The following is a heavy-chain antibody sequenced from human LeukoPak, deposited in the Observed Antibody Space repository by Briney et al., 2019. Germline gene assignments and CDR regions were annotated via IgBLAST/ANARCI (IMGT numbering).Heavy chain of an antibody. CDR1: GYSFTSYW. Sequence: GESLKISCKGSGYSFTSYWIGWVRQMPGKGLEWVGIIYPGDSDTRYSPSFQGQVTISADKSISTAYLQWSSLKASDTAMYYCAGLRSDSSSWHDAFDIWGQGTMVTVSS. J-gene: IGHJ3*02. D-gene: IGHD6-13*01. V-gene: IGHV5-51*01. CDR2: IYPGDSDT. CDR3: AGLRSDSSSWHDAFDI.